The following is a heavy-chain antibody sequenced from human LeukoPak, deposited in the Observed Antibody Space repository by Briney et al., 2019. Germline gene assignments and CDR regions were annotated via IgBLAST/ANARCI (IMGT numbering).Heavy chain of an antibody. V-gene: IGHV4-39*01. CDR1: GGSISSSSAY. D-gene: IGHD1-7*01. CDR3: AKQTSRGAQFDP. J-gene: IGHJ5*02. Sequence: SETLSLTCTVSGGSISSSSAYWGWIRQPPGKGLEWIGSIYYSGSTYYNPSLKSRVTISVDTSKNQFSLKLSSVTAADTAVYYCAKQTSRGAQFDPWGQGTLVTVSS. CDR2: IYYSGST.